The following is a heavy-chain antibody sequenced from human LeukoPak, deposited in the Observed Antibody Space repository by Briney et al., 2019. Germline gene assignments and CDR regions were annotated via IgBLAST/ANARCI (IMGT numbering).Heavy chain of an antibody. CDR1: GGTFSSYA. CDR2: IIPILGIA. D-gene: IGHD1-26*01. J-gene: IGHJ4*02. V-gene: IGHV1-69*04. CDR3: ARDPGKGAIVGATDY. Sequence: SVKVSCKASGGTFSSYAISWVRQAPGQGLEWMGRIIPILGIANYAQKFQGRVTITADKSTSTAYMELSSLRSEDTAVYYCARDPGKGAIVGATDYWGKGTLVPVSS.